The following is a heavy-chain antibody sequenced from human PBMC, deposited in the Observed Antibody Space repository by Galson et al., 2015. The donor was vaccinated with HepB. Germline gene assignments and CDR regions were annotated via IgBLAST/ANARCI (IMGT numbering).Heavy chain of an antibody. D-gene: IGHD2-21*01. CDR2: TYSSGNT. Sequence: SLRLSCAASGFTVSSNYMTWVRQAPGKGLEWVSVTYSSGNTYYADSVKGRFTISRDSSKNTLYLQMNSLRAEDTAVYYCARVLSYYSYAMDVWGQGTTVTVAS. J-gene: IGHJ6*02. CDR3: ARVLSYYSYAMDV. CDR1: GFTVSSNY. V-gene: IGHV3-66*01.